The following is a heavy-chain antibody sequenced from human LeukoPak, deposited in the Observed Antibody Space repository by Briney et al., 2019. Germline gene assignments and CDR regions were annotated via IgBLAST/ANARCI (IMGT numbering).Heavy chain of an antibody. D-gene: IGHD2-8*02. CDR2: ISYSGST. CDR3: ARVRVMYWAIYYFDY. Sequence: SETLSLTCTVSGASISSYYWCWIWQPPRKGLEWVGYISYSGSTNYNHSLKSRIPISVDTSENQFSLKLSSVTAADTAVYYCARVRVMYWAIYYFDYWGQGTLVSVST. CDR1: GASISSYY. J-gene: IGHJ4*02. V-gene: IGHV4-59*12.